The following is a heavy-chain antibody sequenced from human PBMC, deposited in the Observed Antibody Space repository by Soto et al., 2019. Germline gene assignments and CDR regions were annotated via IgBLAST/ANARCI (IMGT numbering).Heavy chain of an antibody. CDR1: GGSFSGYY. J-gene: IGHJ6*02. D-gene: IGHD2-2*01. Sequence: SETLSLTCAVYGGSFSGYYWSWIRQPPGKGLEWIGEINHSGSTNYNPSLKSRVTISVDTSKNQFSLKLSSVTAADTAVYYCARVGPVDDCSSTSCSMGYYYYGMDVWGQGTTVTVSS. CDR3: ARVGPVDDCSSTSCSMGYYYYGMDV. V-gene: IGHV4-34*01. CDR2: INHSGST.